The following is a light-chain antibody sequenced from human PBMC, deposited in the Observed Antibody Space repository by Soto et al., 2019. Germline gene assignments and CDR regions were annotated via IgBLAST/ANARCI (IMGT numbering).Light chain of an antibody. CDR2: GAS. J-gene: IGKJ1*01. CDR3: QHYNGYRWT. Sequence: DIRMTQSPSSLSASVGDRVTITCRASLTIGDSLSWFQQKVGKPPTLLIYGASALQSGVPARFSGSGSGTEFTLTISSLRPDDFATYYCQHYNGYRWTFGQGTKVDIK. V-gene: IGKV1-16*01. CDR1: LTIGDS.